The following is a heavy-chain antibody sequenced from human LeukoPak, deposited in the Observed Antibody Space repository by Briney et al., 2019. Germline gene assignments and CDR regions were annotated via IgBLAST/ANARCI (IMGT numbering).Heavy chain of an antibody. CDR2: ISSSGSTL. CDR1: GFTFSSYE. D-gene: IGHD3-22*01. V-gene: IGHV3-48*03. CDR3: ARDPTYYYDSSGYYYHGMDV. J-gene: IGHJ6*02. Sequence: PGGSLRLSCAASGFTFSSYEMNWVRQAPGKGLEWVSYISSSGSTLYYADSLKGRFTISRGNAKNSLYLQMNSLRAEDTSVYYCARDPTYYYDSSGYYYHGMDVWGQGTTVTVSS.